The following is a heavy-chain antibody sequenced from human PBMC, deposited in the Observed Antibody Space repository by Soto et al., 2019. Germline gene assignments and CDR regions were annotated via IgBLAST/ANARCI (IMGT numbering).Heavy chain of an antibody. Sequence: QVQLVESGGGVVQPGRSPRLSCAASGFTFSSYGMHWVRQAPGKGLEWVAVISYDGSNKYYADSVKGRFTISRDNSKNTLYLQMNSLRAEDTAVYYCAKEGYGDYEGLDFDYWGQGTLVTVSS. CDR2: ISYDGSNK. CDR1: GFTFSSYG. D-gene: IGHD4-17*01. V-gene: IGHV3-30*18. CDR3: AKEGYGDYEGLDFDY. J-gene: IGHJ4*02.